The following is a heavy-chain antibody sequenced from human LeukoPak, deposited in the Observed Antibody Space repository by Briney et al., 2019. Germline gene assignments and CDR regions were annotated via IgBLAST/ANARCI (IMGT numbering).Heavy chain of an antibody. V-gene: IGHV4-31*03. Sequence: NPSQTLSLTCTVSGGSISSGGYYWSWIRQHSGKGLEWIGYIYYSGSTYYNPSLKSRVTISVDTSKNQFSLKLSSVTAADTAVYYCARPHSYDDAFDIWGQGTMVTVSS. CDR1: GGSISSGGYY. CDR2: IYYSGST. D-gene: IGHD5-12*01. J-gene: IGHJ3*02. CDR3: ARPHSYDDAFDI.